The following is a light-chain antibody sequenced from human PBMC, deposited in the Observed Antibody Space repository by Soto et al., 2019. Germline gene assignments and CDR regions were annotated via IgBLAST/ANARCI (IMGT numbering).Light chain of an antibody. CDR3: QQFNGYPLT. Sequence: EIVFTQSPGTLSLSPGERATLPCRASQSVSSSYLAWYQQKPGQAPRLLIYGASSRATGIPARFSGSGSGTDFTLTISSLQPEDFATYYCQQFNGYPLTFGGGTKVDIK. J-gene: IGKJ4*01. V-gene: IGKV3-20*01. CDR1: QSVSSSY. CDR2: GAS.